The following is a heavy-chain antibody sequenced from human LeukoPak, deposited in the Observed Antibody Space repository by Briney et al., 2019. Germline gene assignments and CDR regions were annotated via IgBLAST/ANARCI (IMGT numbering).Heavy chain of an antibody. V-gene: IGHV5-51*01. D-gene: IGHD3-10*01. J-gene: IGHJ5*02. Sequence: GESLKISCKGSGYSFTSYWIGWVRQMPGKGLEWMGIIYPGDSDTRYSPSFQGQVTISADKSISTAYLQWSSLKASDTAMYYCARLGDYNGSGSYYFGWFDPWGQGTLVTVSS. CDR3: ARLGDYNGSGSYYFGWFDP. CDR2: IYPGDSDT. CDR1: GYSFTSYW.